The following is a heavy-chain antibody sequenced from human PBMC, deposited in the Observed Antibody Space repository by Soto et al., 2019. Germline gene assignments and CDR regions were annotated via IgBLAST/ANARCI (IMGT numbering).Heavy chain of an antibody. CDR2: MDPSDSYT. CDR3: AIHRMGITGMDFDY. J-gene: IGHJ4*02. D-gene: IGHD1-20*01. Sequence: PGESLKISCKGSGYSFTSYWISWVRQMPGKGLEWMGRMDPSDSYTNYSPSFQGHVTSSADKSISTAYLQWSSLKASDTAMYDCAIHRMGITGMDFDYWGQGTLVTVSS. CDR1: GYSFTSYW. V-gene: IGHV5-10-1*01.